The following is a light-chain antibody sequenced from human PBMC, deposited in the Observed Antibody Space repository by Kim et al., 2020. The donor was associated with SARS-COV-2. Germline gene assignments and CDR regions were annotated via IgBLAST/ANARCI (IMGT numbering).Light chain of an antibody. V-gene: IGLV4-69*01. CDR3: QTWGTGIRV. Sequence: ASVKLACTLSSGHSSYAIAWQQQQPEKGPRYLMKLNSDGSHSKGDGIPDRFSGSSSGAERYLPISSLQSEDEADYYCQTWGTGIRVFGGGTQLTVL. CDR1: SGHSSYA. CDR2: LNSDGSH. J-gene: IGLJ3*02.